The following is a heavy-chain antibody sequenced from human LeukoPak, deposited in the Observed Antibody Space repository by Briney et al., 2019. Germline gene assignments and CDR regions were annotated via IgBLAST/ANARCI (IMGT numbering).Heavy chain of an antibody. Sequence: GGSLRLSCAASGFTFDDYAMHWVRQAPGKGLEWVSSISGSGGSTYDANSVKGRFTISRDNSNNMLYLQMNNLRAEDTALYFCAKVQIQVEGGDAFDVWGQGTMVIVSS. D-gene: IGHD1-1*01. CDR1: GFTFDDYA. V-gene: IGHV3-23*01. CDR2: ISGSGGST. CDR3: AKVQIQVEGGDAFDV. J-gene: IGHJ3*01.